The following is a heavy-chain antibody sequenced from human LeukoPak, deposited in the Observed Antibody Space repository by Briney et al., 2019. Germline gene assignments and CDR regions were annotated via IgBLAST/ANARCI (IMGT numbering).Heavy chain of an antibody. CDR3: AVTFKGYYMDV. D-gene: IGHD2/OR15-2a*01. J-gene: IGHJ6*03. CDR2: VNPNSGGT. CDR1: GYTFTGYY. Sequence: GASVKVSCKASGYTFTGYYMHWVRQAPGQGLEWMGRVNPNSGGTNYAQKFQGRVTTTRGTSISTAYMELSRLRSDDTAVYCCAVTFKGYYMDVWGKGTTVTVSS. V-gene: IGHV1-2*06.